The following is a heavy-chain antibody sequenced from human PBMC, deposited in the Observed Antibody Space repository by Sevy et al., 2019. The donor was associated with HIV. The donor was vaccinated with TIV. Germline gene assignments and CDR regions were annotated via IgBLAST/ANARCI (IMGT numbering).Heavy chain of an antibody. CDR3: ARDAGSGWQKYFQQ. CDR1: GVSLNTYS. D-gene: IGHD6-19*01. V-gene: IGHV3-21*06. Sequence: GGSLRLSCAASGVSLNTYSMNWVRQAPGKGLEWVSSISDTSGYIFYADSVKGRFTISRDNARNSLYLQMNSLRAGDTAVYYCARDAGSGWQKYFQQWGQGTLVTVSS. J-gene: IGHJ1*01. CDR2: ISDTSGYI.